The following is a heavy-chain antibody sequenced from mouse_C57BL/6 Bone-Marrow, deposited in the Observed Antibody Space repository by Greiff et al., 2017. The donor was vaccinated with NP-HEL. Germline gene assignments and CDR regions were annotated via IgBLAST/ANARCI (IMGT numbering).Heavy chain of an antibody. D-gene: IGHD1-1*01. CDR1: GYSFTGYY. J-gene: IGHJ2*01. Sequence: DVKLVESGPELVKPGASVKISCKASGYSFTGYYMHWVKQSSEKSLEWIGEINPSTGGTSYNQKFKGKATLTVDKSSSTAYMQLKSLTSEDSAVYYCARETTVVATPYYFDYWGQGTTLTVSS. V-gene: IGHV1-43*01. CDR2: INPSTGGT. CDR3: ARETTVVATPYYFDY.